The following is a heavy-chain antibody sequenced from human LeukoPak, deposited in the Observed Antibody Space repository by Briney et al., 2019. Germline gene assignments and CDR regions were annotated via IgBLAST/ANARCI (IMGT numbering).Heavy chain of an antibody. V-gene: IGHV4-59*01. CDR1: GGSIRNYY. CDR3: AGDGDILTGDAFDI. J-gene: IGHJ3*02. CDR2: IYHTGSS. Sequence: SETLSLTCTVFGGSIRNYYCSWIRQPPGKGLEWIGYIYHTGSSNYNPSLKSRVTILVDTSKNQFSLRLSSVTAADTALYYCAGDGDILTGDAFDIWGQGAMVTVSS. D-gene: IGHD3-9*01.